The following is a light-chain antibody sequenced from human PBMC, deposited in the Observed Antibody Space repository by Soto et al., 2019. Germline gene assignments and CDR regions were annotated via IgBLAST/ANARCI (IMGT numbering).Light chain of an antibody. J-gene: IGKJ1*01. CDR1: QTISNF. V-gene: IGKV1-5*03. CDR2: RAS. Sequence: DIPMYQSPSTLSAFVGDSVAIACGASQTISNFLAWYQQKPGKAPKLLFYRASNLEGGVPSRFSGGGPGTEFTLTINSLQPDDSATYYCQQYKSYPWTFGQGTKVDVK. CDR3: QQYKSYPWT.